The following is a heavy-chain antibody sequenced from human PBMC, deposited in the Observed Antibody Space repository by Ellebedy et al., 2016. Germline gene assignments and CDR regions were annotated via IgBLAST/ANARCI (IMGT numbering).Heavy chain of an antibody. CDR2: INHSGST. CDR3: ARRGQIKPLYYMDV. Sequence: SETLSLTXTVSGYSISSGYYWRWIRQPPGKGLEWIGEINHSGSTNYNPSLKSRVTISVDTSKNQFSLKLSSVTAADTAVYYCARRGQIKPLYYMDVWGKGTTVTVSS. J-gene: IGHJ6*03. D-gene: IGHD5-24*01. CDR1: GYSISSGYY. V-gene: IGHV4-38-2*02.